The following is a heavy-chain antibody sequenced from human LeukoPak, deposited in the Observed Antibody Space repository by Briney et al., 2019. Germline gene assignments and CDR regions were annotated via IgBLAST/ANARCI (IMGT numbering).Heavy chain of an antibody. D-gene: IGHD3-9*01. CDR2: ISYNGSNK. CDR1: GFTFSSYA. J-gene: IGHJ6*02. V-gene: IGHV3-30*18. CDR3: AKDQNYDILTGYSHYYYYYAMDV. Sequence: PGGSLRLSCAASGFTFSSYAMHWVRQAPGKGLEWVAVISYNGSNKYYADSVKGRFTISRDNSKNTLYLQMNSLRAEDTAVYYCAKDQNYDILTGYSHYYYYYAMDVWGQGTTVTVSS.